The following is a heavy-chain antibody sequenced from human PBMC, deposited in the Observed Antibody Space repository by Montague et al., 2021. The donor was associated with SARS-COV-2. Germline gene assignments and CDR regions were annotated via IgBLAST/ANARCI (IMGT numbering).Heavy chain of an antibody. V-gene: IGHV3-11*01. CDR2: ISSSGSTI. CDR3: ARESGSGSYYDYFDY. CDR1: GFTFSDYY. J-gene: IGHJ4*02. D-gene: IGHD1-26*01. Sequence: SLRLSCAASGFTFSDYYMSWIRQAPGKGLEWVSYISSSGSTIYCADSVKGRFTISRDNAKNSLYLQMNSLRAEDTAIYYCARESGSGSYYDYFDYWGQGTLVTVSS.